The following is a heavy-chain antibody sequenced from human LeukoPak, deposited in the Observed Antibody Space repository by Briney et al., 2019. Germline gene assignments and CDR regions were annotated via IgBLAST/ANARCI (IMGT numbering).Heavy chain of an antibody. CDR3: ARDPDIEAAYYFDY. CDR1: GFTFTSYW. D-gene: IGHD6-25*01. Sequence: GGSLKLSCAASGFTFTSYWMTWVRQAPGKGLEWVAVISYDGSDKNSADSVKGRFTVSRDNSKNTLYLQMNSLRAEDTAVYYCARDPDIEAAYYFDYWGQGTLVTVSS. V-gene: IGHV3-30*03. J-gene: IGHJ4*02. CDR2: ISYDGSDK.